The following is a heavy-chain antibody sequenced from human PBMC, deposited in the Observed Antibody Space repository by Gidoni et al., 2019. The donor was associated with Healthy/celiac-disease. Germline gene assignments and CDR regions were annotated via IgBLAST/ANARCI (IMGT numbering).Heavy chain of an antibody. CDR2: IWYDGSNK. V-gene: IGHV3-33*01. CDR3: ARESYYDFWSGYSPYLDY. Sequence: QVQLVESGGGVVQPGRSLRLSCAASGFTFSSYGMHWVRQAPGKGLEWVAVIWYDGSNKYYADSVKGRFTISRDNSKNTLYLQMNSLRAEDTAVYYCARESYYDFWSGYSPYLDYWGQGTLVTVSS. D-gene: IGHD3-3*01. CDR1: GFTFSSYG. J-gene: IGHJ4*02.